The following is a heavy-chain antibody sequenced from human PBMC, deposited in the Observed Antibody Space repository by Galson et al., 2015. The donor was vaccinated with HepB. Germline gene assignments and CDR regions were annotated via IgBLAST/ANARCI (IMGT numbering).Heavy chain of an antibody. CDR3: ARCMRRRTPRYDSSGYYLDY. Sequence: SCKASGYTFTSYYMHWVRQPPGKGLEWIGYIYYSGSTNYNPSLKSRVTISVDTSKNQFSLKLSSVTAADTAVYYCARCMRRRTPRYDSSGYYLDYWGQGTLVTVSS. V-gene: IGHV4-59*01. CDR2: IYYSGST. D-gene: IGHD3-22*01. J-gene: IGHJ4*02. CDR1: GYTFTSYY.